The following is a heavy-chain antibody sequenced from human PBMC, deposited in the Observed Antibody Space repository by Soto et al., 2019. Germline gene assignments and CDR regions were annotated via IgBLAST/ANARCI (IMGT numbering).Heavy chain of an antibody. CDR3: VRWDSSGGVRLAY. CDR1: GGSISTYY. CDR2: IYYTGST. J-gene: IGHJ4*02. Sequence: KPSETLSLTCTVSGGSISTYYWNWIRQPPGKGLEWIGYIYYTGSTKYNPSLKSRVTMSVDTSKNQFSLKLSSVTAADTAVYYCVRWDSSGGVRLAYWGRGTLVTVSS. D-gene: IGHD3-16*01. V-gene: IGHV4-59*01.